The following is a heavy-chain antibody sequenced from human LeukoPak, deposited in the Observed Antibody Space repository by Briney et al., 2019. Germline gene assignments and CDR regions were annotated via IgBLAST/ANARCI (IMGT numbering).Heavy chain of an antibody. J-gene: IGHJ4*02. CDR1: GYTFITYD. V-gene: IGHV1-3*01. CDR2: INAGNGNT. D-gene: IGHD1-26*01. Sequence: ASVTVSCKVSGYTFITYDIHWVRQAPGQRLEWMGWINAGNGNTKYSQKFQGRVTITRDTSASTAYMELSSLRSEDTAVYYCARESGGWDPFDYWGQGTLVTVSS. CDR3: ARESGGWDPFDY.